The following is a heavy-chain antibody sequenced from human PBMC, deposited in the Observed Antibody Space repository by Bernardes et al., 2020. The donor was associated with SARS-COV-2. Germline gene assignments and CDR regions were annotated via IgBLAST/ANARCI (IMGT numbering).Heavy chain of an antibody. CDR1: GFTSSSYA. CDR2: ISGCGGST. Sequence: GSLRLPCAASGFTSSSYAMNWFRQPPGKGLVWFSAISGCGGSTYYADSVRGRFTISRDNSKNTLYLQMNSQSAEDTAVYYCVKRGYYDFGSGPIDYWGQGTLVTVSS. CDR3: VKRGYYDFGSGPIDY. D-gene: IGHD3-3*01. V-gene: IGHV3-23*01. J-gene: IGHJ4*02.